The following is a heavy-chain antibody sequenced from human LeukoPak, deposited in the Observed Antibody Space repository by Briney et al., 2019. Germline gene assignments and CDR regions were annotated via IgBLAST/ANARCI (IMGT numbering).Heavy chain of an antibody. J-gene: IGHJ4*02. Sequence: PGGSLRLSCAASGFTFSSYWMSWVRQAPGKGLEWVANIKQDGSEKYYVDSVKGRFTISRDNAKNSLYLQMNSLRTEDTAVYYCARVETRQREVPDYWGQGTLVTVSS. CDR1: GFTFSSYW. V-gene: IGHV3-7*01. D-gene: IGHD6-6*01. CDR3: ARVETRQREVPDY. CDR2: IKQDGSEK.